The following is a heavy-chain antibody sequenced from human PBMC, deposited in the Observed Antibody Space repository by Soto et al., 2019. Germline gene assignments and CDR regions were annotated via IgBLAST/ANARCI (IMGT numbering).Heavy chain of an antibody. CDR3: ARMQYYYDSSGTRKKWFDP. J-gene: IGHJ5*02. CDR2: IYYSGST. V-gene: IGHV4-61*01. D-gene: IGHD3-22*01. CDR1: GGSVSSGSYY. Sequence: SETLSLTGTVSGGSVSSGSYYWSWIRQPPGKGLEWIGYIYYSGSTNYNPSLKSRVTISVDTSKNQFSLKLSSVTAADTAVYYCARMQYYYDSSGTRKKWFDPWGQGNLVTVSS.